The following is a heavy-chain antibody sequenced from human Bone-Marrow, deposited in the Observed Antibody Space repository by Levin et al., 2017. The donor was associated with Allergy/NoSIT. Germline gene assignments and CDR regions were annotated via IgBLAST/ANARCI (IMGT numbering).Heavy chain of an antibody. V-gene: IGHV3-66*02. CDR2: INSDGNT. CDR1: GFTVSNNY. J-gene: IGHJ1*01. D-gene: IGHD2-2*01. Sequence: GGSLRLSCAASGFTVSNNYMSWVRQVPGKGLEWVSLINSDGNTYYADSVKGRFTISRDDSKNTVFLQMSSLRPADTAVFYCARAGPSLSFQHLGQGTLVTVSS. CDR3: ARAGPSLSFQH.